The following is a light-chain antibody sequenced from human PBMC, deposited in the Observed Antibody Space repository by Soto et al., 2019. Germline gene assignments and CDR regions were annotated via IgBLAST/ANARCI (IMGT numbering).Light chain of an antibody. J-gene: IGLJ1*01. Sequence: QSALTQPRSVSGSPGQSVTISCTGTSSDVGGYNYVSWYQQHPGKAPKLMIYDVSKRPSGVPDRFSGSKSGNTASLTISGLQAEDEAHYYCCSYAGSSGYVFGTGTKVTVL. CDR2: DVS. CDR1: SSDVGGYNY. CDR3: CSYAGSSGYV. V-gene: IGLV2-11*01.